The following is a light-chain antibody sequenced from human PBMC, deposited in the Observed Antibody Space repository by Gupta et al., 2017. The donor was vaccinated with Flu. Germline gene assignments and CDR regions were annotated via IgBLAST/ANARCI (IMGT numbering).Light chain of an antibody. CDR3: QSYDSSLNVL. CDR1: CSNIGSGLD. V-gene: IGLV1-40*01. J-gene: IGLJ3*02. Sequence: QSVLTPPPSVSGAPGQRVTISCTGSCSNIGSGLDVPWYHQAPANARNLLFYGNNKRPAGAPARFSTSNAATSASLTITGLLAEDDADYYSQSYDSSLNVLFGGGTKLTVL. CDR2: GNN.